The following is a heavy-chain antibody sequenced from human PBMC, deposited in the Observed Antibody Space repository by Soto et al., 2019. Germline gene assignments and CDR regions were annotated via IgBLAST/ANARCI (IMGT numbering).Heavy chain of an antibody. CDR1: GGSLSTPVW. Sequence: TLSLTCGVSGGSLSTPVWWTWVRLTPGKGLEWIGEVFHSGSVNYNPSLQSRVTISVDKSTNHFSLRLTSVTAADTAVYYCARKAWTRLDYWGQGALVTVSS. CDR2: VFHSGSV. J-gene: IGHJ4*02. CDR3: ARKAWTRLDY. V-gene: IGHV4-4*02. D-gene: IGHD1-1*01.